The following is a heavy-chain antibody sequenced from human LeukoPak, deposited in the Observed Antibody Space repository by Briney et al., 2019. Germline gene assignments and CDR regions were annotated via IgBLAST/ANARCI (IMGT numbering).Heavy chain of an antibody. Sequence: SETLSLTCTVSGDSISRYYWSWIRQPPGKGLEWIGYVYYTGTTNYHPSLKSRVTIAVDTSKNQFSLMLNSVPAADAAVYYCATTSRDCLSGFDYWGQGSLVTVSS. V-gene: IGHV4-59*01. CDR3: ATTSRDCLSGFDY. CDR2: VYYTGTT. CDR1: GDSISRYY. D-gene: IGHD3-3*01. J-gene: IGHJ4*02.